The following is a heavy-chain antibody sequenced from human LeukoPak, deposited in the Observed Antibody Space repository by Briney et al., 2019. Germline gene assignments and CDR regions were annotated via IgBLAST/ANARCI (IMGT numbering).Heavy chain of an antibody. CDR1: GGSVSSGSYY. J-gene: IGHJ4*02. CDR2: IYYSGST. V-gene: IGHV4-61*01. Sequence: SETLSLTCTVSGGSVSSGSYYWSWIRQPPGKGLEWIGYIYYSGSTNYNPSLKSRVTISADTSKNQFSLKLSSVTAADTAVYYCARTAVTTIGYFDYWGQGTLVTVSS. D-gene: IGHD4-17*01. CDR3: ARTAVTTIGYFDY.